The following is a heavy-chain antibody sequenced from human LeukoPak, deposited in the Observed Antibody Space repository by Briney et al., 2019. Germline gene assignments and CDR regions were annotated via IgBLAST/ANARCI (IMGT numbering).Heavy chain of an antibody. V-gene: IGHV3-15*01. CDR3: TSGYCSSTSCYRVGGEIDY. J-gene: IGHJ4*02. Sequence: GGSLRLSCAASGFTFSNAWMSWVRQAPGKGLEWVGRIKSKTDGGTTDYAAPVKGRFTISRDDSKNTLYLQMNSLKTEDTAVYYCTSGYCSSTSCYRVGGEIDYWGQGTLVTVSS. CDR2: IKSKTDGGTT. D-gene: IGHD2-2*03. CDR1: GFTFSNAW.